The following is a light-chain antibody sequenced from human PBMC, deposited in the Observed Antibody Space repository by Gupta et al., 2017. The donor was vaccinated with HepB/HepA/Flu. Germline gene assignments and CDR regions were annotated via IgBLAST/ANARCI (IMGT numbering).Light chain of an antibody. CDR2: RNN. Sequence: QAGLTQPPSVSKGLRQTATPTCTGNSNNVGNQGAAWLQQHQGHPPKLLSYRNNNRPSGISERFSASRSGNTASLTITRLQPEDEADYYCSAWESSLSAWVFGGGTKLTVL. CDR3: SAWESSLSAWV. CDR1: SNNVGNQG. J-gene: IGLJ3*02. V-gene: IGLV10-54*04.